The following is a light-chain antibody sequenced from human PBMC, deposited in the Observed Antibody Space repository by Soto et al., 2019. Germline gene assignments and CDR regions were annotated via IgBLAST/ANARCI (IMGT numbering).Light chain of an antibody. CDR1: NRGVGGYNY. CDR3: ISHTSTSLYV. Sequence: QSARPHPASVSGSPEQTITISCTRTNRGVGGYNYVSWYQQHPGKAPELMIHDVSNRPSGVSNRFSGSKSGNTASLTISAVQAEDEAEYHCISHTSTSLYVFGPEIKITVL. CDR2: DVS. J-gene: IGLJ1*01. V-gene: IGLV2-14*01.